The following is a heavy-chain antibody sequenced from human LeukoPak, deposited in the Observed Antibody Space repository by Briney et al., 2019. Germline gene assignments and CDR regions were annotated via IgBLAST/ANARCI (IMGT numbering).Heavy chain of an antibody. CDR1: GFTYSSSA. CDR2: ISNNGGYT. CDR3: AKQLGYCSDGSCYFPY. V-gene: IGHV3-23*01. D-gene: IGHD2-15*01. Sequence: GGSLRLSCAASGFTYSSSAMSWVRQAPGKGLEWVSAISNNGGYTYYADSVQGRFTISRDNSKSTLCLQMNSLRAEDTAVYYCAKQLGYCSDGSCYFPYWGQGTLVTVSS. J-gene: IGHJ4*02.